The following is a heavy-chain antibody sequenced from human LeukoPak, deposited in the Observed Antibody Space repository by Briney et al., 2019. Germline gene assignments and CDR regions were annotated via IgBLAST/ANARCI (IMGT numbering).Heavy chain of an antibody. D-gene: IGHD3-10*01. Sequence: PGGSLRLSCAASGFTFSSYIMSWVRQAPGKGLEWVSSISSSSSYIYYADSVKGRFTISRDNAKNSLYLQMNSLRAEDTAVYYCARAGAGSYYGGFDYWGQGSLVTV. CDR3: ARAGAGSYYGGFDY. J-gene: IGHJ4*02. V-gene: IGHV3-21*01. CDR2: ISSSSSYI. CDR1: GFTFSSYI.